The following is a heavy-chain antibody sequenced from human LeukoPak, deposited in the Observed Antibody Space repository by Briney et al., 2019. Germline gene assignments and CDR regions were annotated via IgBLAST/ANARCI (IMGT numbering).Heavy chain of an antibody. D-gene: IGHD3-3*01. CDR3: ARLLENDN. J-gene: IGHJ4*02. CDR1: GGSISSSRYY. V-gene: IGHV4-39*01. CDR2: IYYSGST. Sequence: SETLSLTCTVSGGSISSSRYYWGWMRQPPGKGLEWIGSIYYSGSTYYNPSLKSRVTISVDTSKKQFSLKLSSVTAADTAVYYCARLLENDNWGQGTLVTVSS.